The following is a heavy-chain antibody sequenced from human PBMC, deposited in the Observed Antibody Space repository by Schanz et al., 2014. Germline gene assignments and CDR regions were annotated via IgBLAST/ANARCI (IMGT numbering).Heavy chain of an antibody. V-gene: IGHV3-33*06. D-gene: IGHD6-6*01. CDR1: GFTFNNYG. CDR2: IWYDGTDR. CDR3: AKGSMAARPLLPTDYYFYGTDI. J-gene: IGHJ6*02. Sequence: QVQLVESGGGVVRPGRSLRLSCAASGFTFNNYGMHWVRQAPGKGLEWVAVIWYDGTDRYYADSVKGRFTISRDNSKNTLYLQMNSLRAEDTAVYYCAKGSMAARPLLPTDYYFYGTDIWGQGTTDTVSS.